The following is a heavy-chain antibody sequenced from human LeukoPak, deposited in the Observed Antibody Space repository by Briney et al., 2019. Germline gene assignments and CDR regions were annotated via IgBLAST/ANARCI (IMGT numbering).Heavy chain of an antibody. Sequence: ASVKVSCKASGGTFSSYAISWVRQAPGQGLEWMGGIIPIFGTANYAQKFQGRVTITTDESTSTAYMELRSLRSEDTAVYYCAGYYGSGGYYKRMSLGYWGQGTLVTVSS. CDR3: AGYYGSGGYYKRMSLGY. V-gene: IGHV1-69*05. J-gene: IGHJ4*02. CDR1: GGTFSSYA. CDR2: IIPIFGTA. D-gene: IGHD3-10*01.